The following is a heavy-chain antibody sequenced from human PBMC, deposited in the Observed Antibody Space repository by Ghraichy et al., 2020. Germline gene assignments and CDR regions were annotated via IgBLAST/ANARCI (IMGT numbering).Heavy chain of an antibody. D-gene: IGHD3-9*01. V-gene: IGHV5-51*01. J-gene: IGHJ4*02. CDR2: IYPGDSDT. CDR1: GYSFTSYW. Sequence: GESLNISCKGSGYSFTSYWIGWVRQMPGKGLEWMGIIYPGDSDTRYSPSFQGQVTISADKSISTAYLQWSSLKASDTAMYYCARILEYYDILTGSYYFDYWGQGTLVTVSS. CDR3: ARILEYYDILTGSYYFDY.